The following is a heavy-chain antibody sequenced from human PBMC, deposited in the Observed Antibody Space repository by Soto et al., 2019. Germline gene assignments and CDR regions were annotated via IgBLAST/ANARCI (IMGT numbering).Heavy chain of an antibody. Sequence: SETLSLTCTVSGGSISSYYWSWIRQPPGKGLEWIGYIYYSGSTNYNPSLKSRVTISVDTSKNQFSLKLSSVTAADTAVYYCARGSDSSGYSNDAFDIWGQGTMVTVSS. CDR1: GGSISSYY. D-gene: IGHD3-22*01. V-gene: IGHV4-59*01. J-gene: IGHJ3*02. CDR3: ARGSDSSGYSNDAFDI. CDR2: IYYSGST.